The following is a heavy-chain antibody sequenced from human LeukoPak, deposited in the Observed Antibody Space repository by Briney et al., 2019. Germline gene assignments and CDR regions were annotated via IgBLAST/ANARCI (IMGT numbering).Heavy chain of an antibody. CDR3: GRDIYDFWSGYYGTDY. J-gene: IGHJ4*02. CDR2: IYHSGST. D-gene: IGHD3-3*01. V-gene: IGHV4-38-2*01. Sequence: SETLSLTCAVYGGSFSGYYWGWIRQPPGKGLEWIGSIYHSGSTYYNPSLKSRVTISVDTSKNQFSLKLSSVTAADTAVYYCGRDIYDFWSGYYGTDYWGQGTLVTVSS. CDR1: GGSFSGYY.